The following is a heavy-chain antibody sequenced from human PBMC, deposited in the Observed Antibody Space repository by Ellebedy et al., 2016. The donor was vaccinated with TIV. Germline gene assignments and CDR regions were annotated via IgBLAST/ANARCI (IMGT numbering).Heavy chain of an antibody. CDR1: GFNFHMYG. CDR2: ISSGGGT. CDR3: AREEDDEYYYGMDV. Sequence: GESLKISCEASGFNFHMYGMHWVRQAPGKGLEWVSLISSGGGTYYADSVKGRFTISRDNSKNTLYLQMNSLRAEDTAVYFCAREEDDEYYYGMDVWGQGTTVTVSS. D-gene: IGHD1-1*01. V-gene: IGHV3-53*01. J-gene: IGHJ6*02.